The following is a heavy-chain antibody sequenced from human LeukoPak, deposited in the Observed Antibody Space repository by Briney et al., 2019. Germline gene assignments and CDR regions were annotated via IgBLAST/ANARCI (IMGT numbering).Heavy chain of an antibody. Sequence: GASVRVSCKASGYTFTGYYMHWVRQAPGQGLEWMGWINPNSGGTNYAQKFQGRVTMTRDTSISTAYMELSRLRSDDTAVYYCARDSSSWYSPFDYWGQGTLVTVSS. CDR2: INPNSGGT. D-gene: IGHD6-13*01. V-gene: IGHV1-2*02. J-gene: IGHJ4*02. CDR3: ARDSSSWYSPFDY. CDR1: GYTFTGYY.